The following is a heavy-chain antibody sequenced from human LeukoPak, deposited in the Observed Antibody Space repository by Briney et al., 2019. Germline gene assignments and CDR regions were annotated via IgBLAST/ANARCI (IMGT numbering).Heavy chain of an antibody. CDR1: GYTFTSYY. CDR3: ARDRGPVTTGNPPLPYFDY. Sequence: ASVKVSCKASGYTFTSYYMHWVRQAPGQGLEWMGIINPSGGSTSYAQKFQGRVTMTRDMSTRTVYMEMSSLRSEDTAVYYCARDRGPVTTGNPPLPYFDYWGQGTLVTVSS. CDR2: INPSGGST. D-gene: IGHD4-17*01. V-gene: IGHV1-46*01. J-gene: IGHJ4*02.